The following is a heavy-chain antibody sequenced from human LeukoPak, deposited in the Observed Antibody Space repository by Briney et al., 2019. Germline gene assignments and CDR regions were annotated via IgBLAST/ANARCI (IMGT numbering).Heavy chain of an antibody. V-gene: IGHV4-39*07. Sequence: SETLSLTCTVSGGSISSSSCYWGWIRQPPGKGLEWIGSIYYSGSTYYNPSLKSRVTISVDTSKNQFSLKLSSVTAADTAVYYCAREVGGYSYGYLRYWGQGTLVTVSS. CDR2: IYYSGST. D-gene: IGHD5-18*01. CDR1: GGSISSSSCY. CDR3: AREVGGYSYGYLRY. J-gene: IGHJ4*02.